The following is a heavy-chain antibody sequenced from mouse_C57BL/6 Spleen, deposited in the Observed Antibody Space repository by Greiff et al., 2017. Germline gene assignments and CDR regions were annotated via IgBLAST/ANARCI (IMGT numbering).Heavy chain of an antibody. V-gene: IGHV5-17*01. CDR3: AGGGLAMDY. CDR1: GFTFSDYG. D-gene: IGHD3-3*01. Sequence: EVKLVESGGGLVKPGGSLKLSCAASGFTFSDYGMHWVRQAPEKGLEWVAYISSGSSTIYYADTVKGRFTISRDNAKNTLFLQMPSLRSEDTAMYYCAGGGLAMDYWGQGTSVTVSS. CDR2: ISSGSSTI. J-gene: IGHJ4*01.